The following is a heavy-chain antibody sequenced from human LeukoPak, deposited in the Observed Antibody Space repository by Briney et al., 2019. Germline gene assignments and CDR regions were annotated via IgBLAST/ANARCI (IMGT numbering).Heavy chain of an antibody. D-gene: IGHD3-22*01. J-gene: IGHJ4*02. Sequence: SETLSLTCAVYTGSFSGYYWSWIRQPPGKGLEWIGEINHSGSTNYNPSLKSRVTISVDTSKNQFSLKLSSVSAADTAVYYCAGNYYDSSGYDYWGQGTLVTVSS. V-gene: IGHV4-34*01. CDR2: INHSGST. CDR1: TGSFSGYY. CDR3: AGNYYDSSGYDY.